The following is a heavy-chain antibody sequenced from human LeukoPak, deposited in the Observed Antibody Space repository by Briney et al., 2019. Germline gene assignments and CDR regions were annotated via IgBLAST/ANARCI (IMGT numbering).Heavy chain of an antibody. Sequence: ASVKVSCKASGYTFTGYYMHWVRQAPGQGLEWMGWINPNSGGTNYAKKFQGRVTMTRDTSISTAYMELSRLRSDDTAVYYCASAAYSSGWYHDWGQGTLVTVSS. D-gene: IGHD6-19*01. CDR3: ASAAYSSGWYHD. V-gene: IGHV1-2*02. CDR2: INPNSGGT. CDR1: GYTFTGYY. J-gene: IGHJ4*01.